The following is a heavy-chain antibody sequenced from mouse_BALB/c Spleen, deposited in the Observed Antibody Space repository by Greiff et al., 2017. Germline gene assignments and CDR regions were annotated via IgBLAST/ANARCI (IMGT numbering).Heavy chain of an antibody. V-gene: IGHV3-6*02. CDR2: ISYDGSN. CDR3: AGYDFDY. D-gene: IGHD2-2*01. Sequence: DVQLQESGPGLVKPSQSLSLTCSVTGYSITSGYYWNWIRQFPGNKLEWMGYISYDGSNNYNPSLKNRISITRDTSKNQFFLKLNSVTTEDTATYYCAGYDFDYWGQGTTLTVSS. CDR1: GYSITSGYY. J-gene: IGHJ2*01.